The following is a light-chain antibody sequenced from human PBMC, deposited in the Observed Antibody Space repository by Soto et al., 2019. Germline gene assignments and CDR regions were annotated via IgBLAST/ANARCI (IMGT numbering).Light chain of an antibody. V-gene: IGKV3-20*01. CDR2: GAS. CDR1: QSVTSNY. J-gene: IGKJ4*01. Sequence: EIVLTQSPGTLSLSPGESATLSCRASQSVTSNYLAWFQQRPGQAPRLLIYGASIRATGIPDRFTGSGSGTDFTLTISRLEPEDFAVYYCQQYGSSPLTFGGGTKVDIK. CDR3: QQYGSSPLT.